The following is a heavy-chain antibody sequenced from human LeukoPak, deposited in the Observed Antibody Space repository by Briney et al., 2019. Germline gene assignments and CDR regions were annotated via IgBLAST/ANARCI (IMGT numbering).Heavy chain of an antibody. V-gene: IGHV3-20*04. Sequence: PGGSLTLSCAASGFTFDNYGFNWLAQAPGKGRKGLFRIRWNGGRTGYADSVKGRFTISRDNAKNSLYLQMNSLRVEDTALYYCARDGGWYKRGLDHYYYYMDVWGKGTTVIVSS. CDR1: GFTFDNYG. J-gene: IGHJ6*03. D-gene: IGHD6-19*01. CDR3: ARDGGWYKRGLDHYYYYMDV. CDR2: IRWNGGRT.